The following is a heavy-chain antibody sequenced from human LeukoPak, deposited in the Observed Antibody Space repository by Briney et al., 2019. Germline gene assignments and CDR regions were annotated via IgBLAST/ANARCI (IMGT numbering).Heavy chain of an antibody. Sequence: SETLSLTCTVSGGSISSSSYYWSWIRQPPGKGLEWIGEINHSGSTNYNPSLKSRVTISVDTSKNQFSLKLSSVTAADTAVYYCARGAKTGYSYGHTYYYYYYYMDVWGKGTTVTVSS. CDR2: INHSGST. D-gene: IGHD5-18*01. V-gene: IGHV4-39*07. CDR1: GGSISSSSYY. J-gene: IGHJ6*03. CDR3: ARGAKTGYSYGHTYYYYYYYMDV.